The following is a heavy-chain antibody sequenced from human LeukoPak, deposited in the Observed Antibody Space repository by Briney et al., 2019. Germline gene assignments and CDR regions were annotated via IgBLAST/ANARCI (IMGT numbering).Heavy chain of an antibody. D-gene: IGHD2-2*02. V-gene: IGHV1-69*13. CDR2: IIPIFGTA. J-gene: IGHJ6*02. CDR3: ARDLLVVVPAAILRYYYGMDV. Sequence: ASVKVSCKASGGTFSSYAISWVRQAPGQGLEWIGGIIPIFGTANYAQKFQGRVTITADESTSTAYVELSSLRSEDTAVYYCARDLLVVVPAAILRYYYGMDVWGQGTTVTVSS. CDR1: GGTFSSYA.